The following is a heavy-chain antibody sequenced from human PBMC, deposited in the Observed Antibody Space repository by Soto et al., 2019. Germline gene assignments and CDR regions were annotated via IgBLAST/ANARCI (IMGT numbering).Heavy chain of an antibody. Sequence: PGGSLRLSCAASGFTFSSYGMHWVRQAPGKGLEWVAVIWYDGSNKYYADSVKGRFTISRDKSKNTLYLQMNSLRAEDTAVYYCARYPTILGYCSSTSCYPKIRGYYMDVWGKGTTVTVS. CDR1: GFTFSSYG. V-gene: IGHV3-33*01. CDR2: IWYDGSNK. D-gene: IGHD2-2*01. J-gene: IGHJ6*03. CDR3: ARYPTILGYCSSTSCYPKIRGYYMDV.